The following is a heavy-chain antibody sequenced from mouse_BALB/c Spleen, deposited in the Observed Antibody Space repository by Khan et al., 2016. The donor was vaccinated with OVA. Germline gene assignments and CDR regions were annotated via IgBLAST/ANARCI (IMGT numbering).Heavy chain of an antibody. V-gene: IGHV2-6-5*01. Sequence: QMQLEESGPGLVAPSQNLSITCTVSWFSLSDYGVSWIRQPPGKGLEWLGVIWGGGSTYYNSALKSRLSISKDNSKSQVFLKMSSLQSDDTAMFYCAKGVWSYYYTLDYWGQGTSVTVSS. CDR1: WFSLSDYG. CDR2: IWGGGST. CDR3: AKGVWSYYYTLDY. J-gene: IGHJ4*01.